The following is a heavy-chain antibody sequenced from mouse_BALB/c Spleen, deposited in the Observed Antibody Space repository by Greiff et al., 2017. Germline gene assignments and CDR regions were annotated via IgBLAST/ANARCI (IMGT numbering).Heavy chain of an antibody. D-gene: IGHD2-14*01. CDR2: IYPGNSDT. CDR3: AYYRYDEGFAD. V-gene: IGHV1-5*01. Sequence: EVQLQQSGTVLARPGASVKMSCKASGYTFTSYWMHWVKQRPGQGLEWIGAIYPGNSDTSYNQKFKGKAKLTAVTSTSTAYMELSSLTNEDSAVYYCAYYRYDEGFADWGQGTLVTVSA. J-gene: IGHJ3*01. CDR1: GYTFTSYW.